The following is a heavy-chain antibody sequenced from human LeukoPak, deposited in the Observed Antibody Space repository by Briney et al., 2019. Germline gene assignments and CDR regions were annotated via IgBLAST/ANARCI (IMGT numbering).Heavy chain of an antibody. Sequence: ASVKVSCKASGYTFTSYGISWVRQAPGQGLEWMGWISAYNGNTNYAQKLQGRVTMTTDTSTSTAYMELRSLRSDNTAVYYCARAPPGYYDSSGHGDYWGQGTLVTVSS. CDR3: ARAPPGYYDSSGHGDY. D-gene: IGHD3-22*01. J-gene: IGHJ4*02. CDR1: GYTFTSYG. V-gene: IGHV1-18*01. CDR2: ISAYNGNT.